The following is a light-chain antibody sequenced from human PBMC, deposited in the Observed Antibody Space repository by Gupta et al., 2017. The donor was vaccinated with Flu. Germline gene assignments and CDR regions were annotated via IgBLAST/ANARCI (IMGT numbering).Light chain of an antibody. J-gene: IGLJ3*02. CDR1: SGHSNYA. CDR3: QTWGTGIHWV. V-gene: IGLV4-69*01. Sequence: LTCTLSSGHSNYAIAWHQQQPEKGPRYLMKLNSDGSHSRGDGIPDRFSGSSSGAERYLTISSLQSEDEADYYCQTWGTGIHWVFGGGSKLTVL. CDR2: LNSDGSH.